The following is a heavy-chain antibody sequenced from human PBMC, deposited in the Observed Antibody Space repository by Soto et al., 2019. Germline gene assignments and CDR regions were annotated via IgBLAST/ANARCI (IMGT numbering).Heavy chain of an antibody. V-gene: IGHV1-18*01. J-gene: IGHJ4*02. Sequence: QVHLVQSGAEVKKPGASVKVSCKGSGYTFTTYGITCVRQAPGQGLEWMGWISAHNGNTNYAQKLQGRVTVTRDTSTSTAYMELRSLRSDDTAVYYCARGRYGDYWGQGALVTVS. D-gene: IGHD1-1*01. CDR2: ISAHNGNT. CDR3: ARGRYGDY. CDR1: GYTFTTYG.